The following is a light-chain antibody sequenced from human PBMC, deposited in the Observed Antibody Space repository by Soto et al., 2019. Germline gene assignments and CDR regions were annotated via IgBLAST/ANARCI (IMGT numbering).Light chain of an antibody. CDR1: SSDVGSYNL. J-gene: IGLJ1*01. CDR3: CSYAGSSTYYV. V-gene: IGLV2-23*02. Sequence: ALTQPASVSGSPGQSITISCTGTSSDVGSYNLVSWYQQHPGKAPKVMIYEVSKRPSGVSNRFSGSKSGNTASLTISGLQAEDEADYYCCSYAGSSTYYVFGTGTKLTVL. CDR2: EVS.